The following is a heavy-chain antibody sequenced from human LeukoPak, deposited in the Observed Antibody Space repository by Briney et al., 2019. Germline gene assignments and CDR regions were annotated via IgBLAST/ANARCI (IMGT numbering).Heavy chain of an antibody. CDR1: GLTVVDYP. CDR3: AKRGYSSSSGWFDP. V-gene: IGHV3-9*03. Sequence: GRSLRLSCSTYGLTVVDYPRDRVPQAPGKGLEWDSGIRWNSGSIGDADSGKGRFTISRDNAKNSLELQLNSLRAEDMAFYYCAKRGYSSSSGWFDPWGQGTLVTVSS. D-gene: IGHD6-6*01. J-gene: IGHJ5*02. CDR2: IRWNSGSI.